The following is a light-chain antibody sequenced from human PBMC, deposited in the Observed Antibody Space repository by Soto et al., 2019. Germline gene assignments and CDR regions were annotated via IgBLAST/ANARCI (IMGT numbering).Light chain of an antibody. Sequence: QSVLTQPPSVSGAPGQRVTISCTGSSSDIGAGYDVHWYQQFPGTAPKLLIYGNSNRPSGVPDRFSGSKSGTSASLAITGLQAVDEADYYCQSYDSSLSASVFGGGTKLTVL. CDR3: QSYDSSLSASV. CDR1: SSDIGAGYD. J-gene: IGLJ3*02. V-gene: IGLV1-40*01. CDR2: GNS.